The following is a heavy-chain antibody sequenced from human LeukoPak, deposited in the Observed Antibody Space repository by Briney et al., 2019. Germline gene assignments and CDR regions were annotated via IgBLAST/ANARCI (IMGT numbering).Heavy chain of an antibody. V-gene: IGHV3-30*18. CDR2: IWYGGSNK. D-gene: IGHD3-10*01. Sequence: GRSLRLSCAASGFTFSSYGIHWVRQAPGKGLEWVAVIWYGGSNKYYADSVKGRFTISRDNSKNTLYLQMNSLRAEDTAVYYCAKDMGGVRAFDIWGQGTMVTVSS. CDR1: GFTFSSYG. CDR3: AKDMGGVRAFDI. J-gene: IGHJ3*02.